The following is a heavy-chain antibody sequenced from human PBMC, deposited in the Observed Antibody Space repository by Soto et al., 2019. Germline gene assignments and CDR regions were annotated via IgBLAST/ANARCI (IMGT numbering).Heavy chain of an antibody. CDR2: ISAYNGNT. V-gene: IGHV1-18*01. CDR1: GYTFTSYG. Sequence: RASVKVSCKASGYTFTSYGISWVRQAPGQGLEWMGWISAYNGNTNYAQKLQGRVTMTTDTSTSTAYKELRSLRSDDTAVNYCARDGPPQSIVGATTDYYYGMDVWGQGTTVTVSS. CDR3: ARDGPPQSIVGATTDYYYGMDV. J-gene: IGHJ6*02. D-gene: IGHD1-26*01.